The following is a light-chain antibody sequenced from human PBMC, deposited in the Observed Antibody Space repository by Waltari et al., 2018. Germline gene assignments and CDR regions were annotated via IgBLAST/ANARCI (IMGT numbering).Light chain of an antibody. CDR2: QHN. V-gene: IGLV3-1*01. CDR3: QTWDRASAV. Sequence: SYELTQPPSVPVSPGQTARITCSGDRLGNKYVSGYQQKSGQSPVLVNYQHNRRPSGIPERFSGSNSGDTATLTISGTQAMDEADFFCQTWDRASAVFGGGTKLTVL. J-gene: IGLJ3*02. CDR1: RLGNKY.